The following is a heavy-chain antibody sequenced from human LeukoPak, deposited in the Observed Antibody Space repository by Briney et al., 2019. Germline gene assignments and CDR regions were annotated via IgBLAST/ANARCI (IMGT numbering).Heavy chain of an antibody. Sequence: ASVKVSFKASGYTFTSHYMHWARQAPGQGLEWMGWINPNSGGTKYAQNFQGRVTMTRDTSIRTVYMELSRLRSDDTAVYYCARDYYDNSGFGAFDIWGQGTMVTVSS. V-gene: IGHV1-2*02. CDR2: INPNSGGT. CDR1: GYTFTSHY. D-gene: IGHD3-22*01. J-gene: IGHJ3*02. CDR3: ARDYYDNSGFGAFDI.